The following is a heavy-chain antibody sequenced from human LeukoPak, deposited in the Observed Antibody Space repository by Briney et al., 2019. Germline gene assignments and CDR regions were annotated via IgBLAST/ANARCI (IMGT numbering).Heavy chain of an antibody. V-gene: IGHV1-69*13. CDR1: GGTFSSYA. Sequence: GASVKVSCKASGGTFSSYAISWVRQAPGQGLEWMGGIIPIFGTANYAQKSQGRVTITADESTSTAYMELSSLRSEDTAVYYCARLYCSGGSCYPSDYWGQGTLVTVSS. CDR3: ARLYCSGGSCYPSDY. J-gene: IGHJ4*02. CDR2: IIPIFGTA. D-gene: IGHD2-15*01.